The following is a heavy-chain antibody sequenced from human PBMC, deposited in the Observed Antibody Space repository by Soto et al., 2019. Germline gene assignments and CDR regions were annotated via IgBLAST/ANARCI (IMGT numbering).Heavy chain of an antibody. J-gene: IGHJ6*02. CDR3: ATALISIVGAPLDGMDV. Sequence: KVSCDSSGGTFSSYAISWVRQETGQGLEWMGWISTYNGNTNYAQKFQGRVTLTTDTSTSTAYMELSSLRSEDTAVYYCATALISIVGAPLDGMDVWGQGTTVNVSS. V-gene: IGHV1-18*01. CDR2: ISTYNGNT. CDR1: GGTFSSYA. D-gene: IGHD1-26*01.